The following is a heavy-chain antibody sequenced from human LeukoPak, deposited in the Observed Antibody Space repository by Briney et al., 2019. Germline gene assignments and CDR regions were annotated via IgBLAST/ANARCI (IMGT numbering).Heavy chain of an antibody. V-gene: IGHV1-2*02. Sequence: GASVKVSCKASGYTFTGYYMHWVRQAPGQGLEWMGWINPNSGGTNYAQKFQGRVTMTRDTSISTAYMELSRLRSDDTAVYYCARWSPRGVVPTEFDYWGQGTLVTFSS. J-gene: IGHJ4*02. CDR1: GYTFTGYY. CDR2: INPNSGGT. D-gene: IGHD2-21*01. CDR3: ARWSPRGVVPTEFDY.